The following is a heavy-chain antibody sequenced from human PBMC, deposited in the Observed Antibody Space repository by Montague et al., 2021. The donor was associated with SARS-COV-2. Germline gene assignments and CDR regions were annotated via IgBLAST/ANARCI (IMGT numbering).Heavy chain of an antibody. CDR2: KYYSGSS. J-gene: IGHJ4*02. CDR1: GASISSSSYY. V-gene: IGHV4-39*01. Sequence: SETLSLTCTVSGASISSSSYYWVWIRQPPGKGLESIGFKYYSGSSYSNPTLKIRVSISGDTSKNQFSLKLSSVTAADTAVYYCATLPSSITMLGVVQGYDFDDWGQGTLVTVSS. D-gene: IGHD3-3*01. CDR3: ATLPSSITMLGVVQGYDFDD.